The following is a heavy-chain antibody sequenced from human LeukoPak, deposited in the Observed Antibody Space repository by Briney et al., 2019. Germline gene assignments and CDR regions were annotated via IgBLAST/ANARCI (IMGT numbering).Heavy chain of an antibody. Sequence: GGTLRLSCAASGFTFSSYSMNWVRQAPGKGLEWVSYISSSSSTIYYADSVKGRFTISRDNAKNSLYLQMNSLRAEDTAVYYCARVIRITVIVGNDPWGQGTLVTVSS. D-gene: IGHD3-22*01. CDR3: ARVIRITVIVGNDP. J-gene: IGHJ5*02. CDR1: GFTFSSYS. V-gene: IGHV3-48*01. CDR2: ISSSSSTI.